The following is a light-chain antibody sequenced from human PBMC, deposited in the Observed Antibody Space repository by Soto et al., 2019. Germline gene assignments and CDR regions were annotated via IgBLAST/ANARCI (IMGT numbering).Light chain of an antibody. J-gene: IGKJ3*01. CDR2: GAS. CDR3: QQYGRSPPYT. CDR1: QSVNNNY. Sequence: EIVLTRSPGTLSLSPGERATLSCRASQSVNNNYLAWYQQRPGQPPRLLIYGASSWATGIPDRFSGSGSGTDFTLTISRLEPEDFAVYYCQQYGRSPPYTFGPGTKVDIK. V-gene: IGKV3-20*01.